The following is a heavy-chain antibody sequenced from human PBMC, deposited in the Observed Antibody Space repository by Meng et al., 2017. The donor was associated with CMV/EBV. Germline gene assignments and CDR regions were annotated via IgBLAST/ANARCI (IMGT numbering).Heavy chain of an antibody. J-gene: IGHJ4*02. Sequence: GESLKISCAASGFTISSYSMNWVRQAPGKGLEWLSFISGGSTTKYYADSVKGRFTISRDNAKNSLYLQMNSLRAEDTAVYYCARVQCYDSSGYPCYWGQGTLVTVSS. V-gene: IGHV3-48*04. CDR2: ISGGSTTK. D-gene: IGHD3-22*01. CDR3: ARVQCYDSSGYPCY. CDR1: GFTISSYS.